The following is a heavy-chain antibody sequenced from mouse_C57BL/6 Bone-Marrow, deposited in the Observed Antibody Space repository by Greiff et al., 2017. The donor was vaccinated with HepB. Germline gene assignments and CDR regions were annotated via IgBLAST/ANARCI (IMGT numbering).Heavy chain of an antibody. V-gene: IGHV1-82*01. CDR1: GYAFSSSW. CDR2: IYPGDGDT. Sequence: QVQLQQSGPELVKPGASVKISCKASGYAFSSSWMNWVKQRPGKGLEWIGRIYPGDGDTNYNGKFKGKATLTADKSSSTAYMQISSLTSEDSAVYFCAKIYYSNLYYAMDYWGQGTSVTVSS. D-gene: IGHD2-5*01. J-gene: IGHJ4*01. CDR3: AKIYYSNLYYAMDY.